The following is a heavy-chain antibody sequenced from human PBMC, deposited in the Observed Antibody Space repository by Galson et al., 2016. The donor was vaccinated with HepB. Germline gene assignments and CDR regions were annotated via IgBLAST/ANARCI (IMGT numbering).Heavy chain of an antibody. J-gene: IGHJ4*02. V-gene: IGHV3-23*01. Sequence: SLRLSCAASGFTFGSYTVNWVRQTPGKGLEWVSAISGSGSSTYYADSVKGRFTISRDKSKNTVYLEMNSLRAEDTAVYYCAKDPAADKARWGQGTLVTVSS. CDR3: AKDPAADKAR. CDR1: GFTFGSYT. D-gene: IGHD6-13*01. CDR2: ISGSGSST.